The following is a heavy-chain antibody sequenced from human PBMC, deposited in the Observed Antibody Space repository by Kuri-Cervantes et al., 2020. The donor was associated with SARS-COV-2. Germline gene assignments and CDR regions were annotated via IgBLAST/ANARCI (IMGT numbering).Heavy chain of an antibody. CDR2: IYYSGST. CDR1: GGSISSSSYY. Sequence: GSLRLSCSVSGGSISSSSYYWGWIRQPPGKGLEWIGSIYYSGSTYYNPSLKSRVTISVDTSKNQFSLKLSSVTAADTAVYYCARSRAMIVAQADAFDIWGQGTMVTVSS. V-gene: IGHV4-39*01. D-gene: IGHD3-22*01. J-gene: IGHJ3*02. CDR3: ARSRAMIVAQADAFDI.